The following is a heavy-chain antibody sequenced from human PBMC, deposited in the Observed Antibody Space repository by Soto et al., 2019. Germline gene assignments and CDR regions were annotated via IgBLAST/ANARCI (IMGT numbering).Heavy chain of an antibody. CDR1: GYSFANYW. CDR3: GGGDTSDYSTATPADY. J-gene: IGHJ4*02. CDR2: IYPSDSDT. D-gene: IGHD3-22*01. V-gene: IGHV5-51*01. Sequence: PGESLKISCSGSGYSFANYWIGWVRQMPGKGLEWMGIIYPSDSDTRYSPSFQGQVTISADKSISTAFLQWSSLKASDTAMYFCGGGDTSDYSTATPADYWGQGTLVTVSS.